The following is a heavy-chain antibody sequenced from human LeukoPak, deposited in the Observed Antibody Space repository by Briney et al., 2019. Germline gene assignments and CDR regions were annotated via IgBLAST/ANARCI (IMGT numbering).Heavy chain of an antibody. CDR2: INPNSGGT. Sequence: GASVKVSCKASGYTFTGYYMHWVRQAPGRGLEWMGWINPNSGGTNYAQKFHGRVTMTRDTSISTAYMELSRLRSDDTAVYYCAREMIAVAGFDPWGQGTLVTVSS. J-gene: IGHJ5*02. CDR3: AREMIAVAGFDP. D-gene: IGHD6-19*01. CDR1: GYTFTGYY. V-gene: IGHV1-2*02.